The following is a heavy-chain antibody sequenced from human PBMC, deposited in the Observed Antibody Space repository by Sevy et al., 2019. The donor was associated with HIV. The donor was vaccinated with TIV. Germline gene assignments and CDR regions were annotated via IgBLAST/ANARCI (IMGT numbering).Heavy chain of an antibody. J-gene: IGHJ6*02. CDR3: AREVVGATNYYYYGMDV. CDR2: IWYDGSNK. D-gene: IGHD1-26*01. V-gene: IGHV3-33*01. CDR1: GFTFSSYG. Sequence: GGTLKISCAASGFTFSSYGMHWVRQAPGKGLEWVAVIWYDGSNKYYADSVMGRFTISRDNSKNTLYLQMNSLRAEDTAVYYCAREVVGATNYYYYGMDVWGQGTTVTVSS.